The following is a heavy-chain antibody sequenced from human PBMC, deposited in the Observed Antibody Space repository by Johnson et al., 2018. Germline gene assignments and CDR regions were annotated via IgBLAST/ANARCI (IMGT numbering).Heavy chain of an antibody. J-gene: IGHJ6*02. CDR3: AKDHCGGDCSSYYYYGMDV. Sequence: EVQLVESGGGLVQPGRSLRLSCAASGFTFDDYAMHWVRQAPGKGLEWVSGVSWNSGSIGYADSVKGRFTIPRDNAKHSLYLQMNSRREEDTPLYYCAKDHCGGDCSSYYYYGMDVWGQGTTVTVSS. D-gene: IGHD2-21*02. V-gene: IGHV3-9*01. CDR1: GFTFDDYA. CDR2: VSWNSGSI.